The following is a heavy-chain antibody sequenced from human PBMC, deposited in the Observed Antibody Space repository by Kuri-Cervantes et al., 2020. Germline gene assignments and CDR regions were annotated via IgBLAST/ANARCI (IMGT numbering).Heavy chain of an antibody. CDR2: ISWNSGSI. Sequence: ETLSLTCAASGFTFSSYAMSWVRQAPGKGLEWVSGISWNSGSIGYADSVKGRFTISRDNSKNTLYLQMNSLRAEDTAVYYCAKLGSSLMGAAWFDPWGQGTLVTVSS. D-gene: IGHD6-6*01. CDR3: AKLGSSLMGAAWFDP. CDR1: GFTFSSYA. J-gene: IGHJ5*02. V-gene: IGHV3-23*01.